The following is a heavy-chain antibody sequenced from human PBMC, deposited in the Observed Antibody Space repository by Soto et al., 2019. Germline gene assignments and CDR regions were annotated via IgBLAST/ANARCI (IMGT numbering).Heavy chain of an antibody. J-gene: IGHJ4*02. V-gene: IGHV2-5*02. Sequence: QITLKESGPTVVKPTQTLTLTCTFSGFSLTTSGVGVVWIRQPPRKALEWLAVIYWDDDKLYSPSLKSRLTIAKDTSITRVVLTVTNMDLVHTATYYWAQRSARHRGFDSGGQGILVTVSS. CDR1: GFSLTTSGVG. CDR3: AQRSARHRGFDS. CDR2: IYWDDDK. D-gene: IGHD3-3*01.